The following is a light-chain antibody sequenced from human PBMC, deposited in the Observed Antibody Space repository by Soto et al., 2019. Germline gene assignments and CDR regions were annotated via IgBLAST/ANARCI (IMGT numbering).Light chain of an antibody. J-gene: IGKJ1*01. CDR1: QSVSDK. CDR2: HAS. Sequence: EIVMTQSPATVSVSPGERATLSCRASQSVSDKLAWYQQKPGQAPRLLIYHASARATGIPARFSGSGSGTEFTLTISGLQSEDFAVYYCQQRSSWPPTFGQGTKVDI. CDR3: QQRSSWPPT. V-gene: IGKV3-15*01.